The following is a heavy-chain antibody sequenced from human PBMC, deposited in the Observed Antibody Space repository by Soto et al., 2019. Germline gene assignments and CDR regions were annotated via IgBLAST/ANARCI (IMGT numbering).Heavy chain of an antibody. Sequence: PGGSLRLSCAASGFTVSTKYMSWVRQAPGKGLEWVSVIYSGGSTFYADSVRGRFTISRDNSKNTLNLQMNSLRAEDTAIYYCAKAILRSYFYLDVWGKGTAVTVSS. CDR3: AKAILRSYFYLDV. V-gene: IGHV3-66*01. D-gene: IGHD3-3*01. J-gene: IGHJ6*03. CDR1: GFTVSTKY. CDR2: IYSGGST.